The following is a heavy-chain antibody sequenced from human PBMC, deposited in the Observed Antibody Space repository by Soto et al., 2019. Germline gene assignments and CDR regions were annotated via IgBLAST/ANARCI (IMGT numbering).Heavy chain of an antibody. V-gene: IGHV1-2*04. Sequence: ASVKVSCKASGYTFTGYFIHWVRQAPGQGLEWMQWINLNSGGTEFRDWVTMTEDTSTDTAYMELSSLRSEDTAVYYCATDRTRFLEWLFHWGQGTLVTVSS. CDR2: INLNSGGT. CDR1: GYTFTGYF. D-gene: IGHD3-3*01. J-gene: IGHJ4*02. CDR3: ATDRTRFLEWLFH.